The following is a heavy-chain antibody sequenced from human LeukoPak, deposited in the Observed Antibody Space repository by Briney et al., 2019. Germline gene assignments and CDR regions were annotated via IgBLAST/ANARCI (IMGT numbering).Heavy chain of an antibody. CDR1: GYTFTGYY. CDR3: ARDSGYCSGGSCYLD. J-gene: IGHJ4*02. V-gene: IGHV1-2*02. D-gene: IGHD2-15*01. Sequence: ASVKVSCKASGYTFTGYYMHWVRQAPGQGLEWMGWINPNSGGTNYAQKFQGRVTMTRDTSISTAYMELSRLRSDDTAVYYCARDSGYCSGGSCYLDWGQGTLVTVSS. CDR2: INPNSGGT.